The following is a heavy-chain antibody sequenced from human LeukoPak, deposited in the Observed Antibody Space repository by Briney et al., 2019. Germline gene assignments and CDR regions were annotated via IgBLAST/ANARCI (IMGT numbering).Heavy chain of an antibody. CDR2: IYSGGST. CDR3: AGSVVATICFDY. CDR1: GFTVSSNY. Sequence: PGGSLRLSCAVSGFTVSSNYMSWVRQAPGKGLEWVSVIYSGGSTYYADSVKGRFTISRDNSKNTLYLQMNSLRAEDTAVYYCAGSVVATICFDYWGQGTLVTVSS. D-gene: IGHD5-12*01. V-gene: IGHV3-66*01. J-gene: IGHJ4*02.